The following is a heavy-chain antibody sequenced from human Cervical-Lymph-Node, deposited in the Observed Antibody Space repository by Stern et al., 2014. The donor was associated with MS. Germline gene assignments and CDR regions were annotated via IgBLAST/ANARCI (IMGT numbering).Heavy chain of an antibody. CDR2: IVPIFGRA. V-gene: IGHV1-69*01. Sequence: VQLVQSGAEVRKPGSSVKVSCKASGATFSTNAISWLRQAPGQGPEWMGAIVPIFGRANYVQKLRGRLTITADESASTAYMELRSLRSEDTAVYYCAREPHGGNFASWGQGTLVTVSS. J-gene: IGHJ5*02. CDR1: GATFSTNA. CDR3: AREPHGGNFAS. D-gene: IGHD4-23*01.